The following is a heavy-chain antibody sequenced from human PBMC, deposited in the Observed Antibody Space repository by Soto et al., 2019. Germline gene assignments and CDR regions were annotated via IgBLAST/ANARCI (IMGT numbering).Heavy chain of an antibody. V-gene: IGHV3-30*09. Sequence: EQMVQSGGGVVQPGRSLRLSCAASPFTFRSYSMHWVRQAPGKGLEWVTSISYDGSKESYADSVKGRFAVSRDNSKNTLYLRMNSLRPEDTAVYYCARYCNGGACYSASLDYWGQGTQVTVSS. CDR2: ISYDGSKE. J-gene: IGHJ4*02. CDR3: ARYCNGGACYSASLDY. D-gene: IGHD2-15*01. CDR1: PFTFRSYS.